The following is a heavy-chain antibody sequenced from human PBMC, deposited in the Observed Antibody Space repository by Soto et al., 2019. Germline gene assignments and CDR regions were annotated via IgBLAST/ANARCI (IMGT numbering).Heavy chain of an antibody. J-gene: IGHJ6*02. CDR2: IKSSGDRT. V-gene: IGHV3-23*01. CDR1: GFTFSAYA. D-gene: IGHD7-27*01. Sequence: EVQLLESGGGLVQPGGSLRLSCAVSGFTFSAYAMSWVRQAPGKGLEWVSAIKSSGDRTFYADSVQGRFSISRDDSKKTLYLQMDRLRAEDTAVYHCAKNRGEGNPMYYDMAVWGQGTTVTFCS. CDR3: AKNRGEGNPMYYDMAV.